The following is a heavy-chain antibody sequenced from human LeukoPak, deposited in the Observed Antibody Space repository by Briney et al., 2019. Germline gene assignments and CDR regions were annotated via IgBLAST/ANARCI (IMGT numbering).Heavy chain of an antibody. J-gene: IGHJ4*02. V-gene: IGHV1-46*01. Sequence: GASVKVSCKASGYTFTNYYIHWVRQAPGQGPGWMGIINPSGGGTTYAPKFQGRVTMTKDTSTSTVYMVLSSLGSADTALYYCARETDIAVAANYFDYWGQGTLVTVSS. CDR2: INPSGGGT. CDR1: GYTFTNYY. D-gene: IGHD6-19*01. CDR3: ARETDIAVAANYFDY.